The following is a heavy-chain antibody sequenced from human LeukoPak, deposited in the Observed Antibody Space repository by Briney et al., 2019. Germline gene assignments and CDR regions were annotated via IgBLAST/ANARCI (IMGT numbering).Heavy chain of an antibody. Sequence: PGGSLRLSCAASGFTFSTYWMHWVRQTPGKGLVWVSRISGGGSATTYADSMKGRFTVSRDNAKNTLYLQLSSLRVEDTAVYYCARTTGGPASTWAFDIWGQGTMVTVS. V-gene: IGHV3-74*01. J-gene: IGHJ3*02. CDR3: ARTTGGPASTWAFDI. CDR1: GFTFSTYW. CDR2: ISGGGSAT. D-gene: IGHD6-13*01.